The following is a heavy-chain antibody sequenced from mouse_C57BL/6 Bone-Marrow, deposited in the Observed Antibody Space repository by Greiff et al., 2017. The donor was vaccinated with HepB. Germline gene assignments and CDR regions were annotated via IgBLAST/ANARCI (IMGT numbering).Heavy chain of an antibody. V-gene: IGHV1-64*01. J-gene: IGHJ4*01. CDR3: ASRGGGYAMDY. Sequence: QVQLQQPGAELVKPGASVKLSCKASGYTFTSYWMHWVKQRPGQGLEWIGMIHPNSGSTNYNEKFKSKATLTVDKSSSTAYMQLSSLTSEDSAVYYCASRGGGYAMDYWGKGTSVTVSS. CDR2: IHPNSGST. CDR1: GYTFTSYW. D-gene: IGHD1-1*02.